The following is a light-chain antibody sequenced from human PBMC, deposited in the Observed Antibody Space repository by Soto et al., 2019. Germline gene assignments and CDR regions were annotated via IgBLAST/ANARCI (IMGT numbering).Light chain of an antibody. CDR3: QHYKYYSYT. CDR2: QAS. CDR1: QSVSGW. Sequence: DIQMTQSPSTLSASVGDRVAISCRASQSVSGWLAWYQQKPGKVPKLLIYQASTLEDGVPPRFSGSGSGTAFTLTISSLQPDDSATYSCQHYKYYSYTFGPGTNLEIK. J-gene: IGKJ2*01. V-gene: IGKV1-5*03.